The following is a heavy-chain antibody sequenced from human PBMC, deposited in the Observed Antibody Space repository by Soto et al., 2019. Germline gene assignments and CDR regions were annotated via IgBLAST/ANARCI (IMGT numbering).Heavy chain of an antibody. Sequence: QVQLQESGPGLVKPSGTLSLTCAVSGVSISIPNWWAWVRQAPGKGLEWIGEIDHSGTTNYNPSLNSRVPISLDRSKKQFALRLSSVAAADTAVYCCARGKFYAFDIWGQGTMVTVSS. V-gene: IGHV4-4*01. CDR2: IDHSGTT. CDR1: GVSISIPNW. J-gene: IGHJ3*02. CDR3: ARGKFYAFDI.